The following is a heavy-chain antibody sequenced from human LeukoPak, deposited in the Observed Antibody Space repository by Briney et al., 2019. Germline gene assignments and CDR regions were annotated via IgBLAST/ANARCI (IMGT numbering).Heavy chain of an antibody. Sequence: ASVKVSCKASGYTFTSSGISWVRQAPGQGLEWMGWISAYNGNTNYAQKLQGRVTMTTDTSTSTAYMELRSLRSDDTAVYYCAREMPAYYYGSGSYLHDAFDIWGQGTMVTVSS. CDR2: ISAYNGNT. D-gene: IGHD3-10*01. CDR1: GYTFTSSG. V-gene: IGHV1-18*01. J-gene: IGHJ3*02. CDR3: AREMPAYYYGSGSYLHDAFDI.